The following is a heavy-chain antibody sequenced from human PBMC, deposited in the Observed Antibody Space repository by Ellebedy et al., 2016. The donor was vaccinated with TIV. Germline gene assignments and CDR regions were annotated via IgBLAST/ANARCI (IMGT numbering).Heavy chain of an antibody. CDR1: GFSFRSYW. Sequence: GESLKISCATSGFSFRSYWMSWVRQAPGKGLEWVANIRQDGSDMYYVDSVKGRLTISRDNAKNSLYLLMNSLSAEDTGVYYCATDGSYGDYRSPTHAFEIWGQGTMVTVSS. V-gene: IGHV3-7*01. CDR3: ATDGSYGDYRSPTHAFEI. D-gene: IGHD4-17*01. J-gene: IGHJ3*02. CDR2: IRQDGSDM.